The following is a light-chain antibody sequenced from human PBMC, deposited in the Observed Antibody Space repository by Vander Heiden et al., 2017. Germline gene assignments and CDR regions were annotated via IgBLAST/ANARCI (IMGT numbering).Light chain of an antibody. J-gene: IGKJ4*01. Sequence: MILPHHSATLSSSSGERATLSCRASQSVGSYLAWYQQKPGQAPRLLIFDAPNRATGVPARFSGSGSGTDFTLTISSLEPEDFAVYYCQQRSNWPLSLTFGGGTKVEIK. V-gene: IGKV3-11*01. CDR1: QSVGSY. CDR3: QQRSNWPLSLT. CDR2: DAP.